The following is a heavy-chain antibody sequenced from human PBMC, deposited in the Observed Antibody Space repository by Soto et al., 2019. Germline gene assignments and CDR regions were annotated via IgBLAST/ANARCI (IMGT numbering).Heavy chain of an antibody. CDR2: IYHSGST. CDR1: GGSISSGGYS. V-gene: IGHV4-30-2*01. J-gene: IGHJ5*02. CDR3: ARDHLEGNWFDP. Sequence: QLQLQESGSGLVRPSQTLSLTCAVSGGSISSGGYSWNWIRQPPGKGLEWIGYIYHSGSTLYNPSPKRRVTIPVDKSKNQFSLTLTSVTAADTAVYYCARDHLEGNWFDPWGQGTLVTVSS.